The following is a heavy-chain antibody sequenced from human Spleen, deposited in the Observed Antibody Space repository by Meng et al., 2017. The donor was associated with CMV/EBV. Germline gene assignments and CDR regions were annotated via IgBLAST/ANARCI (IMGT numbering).Heavy chain of an antibody. CDR1: GFTLSSYA. Sequence: GESLKISCAASGFTLSSYAMHWVRQAPGKGLEWVAVISYDGSNKYYAESVKGRFTISRDNSKKTLYLQMNSLRPEDTAVYYCARDGDVLTGYLPDYWGQGTLVTVSS. D-gene: IGHD3-9*01. J-gene: IGHJ4*02. CDR3: ARDGDVLTGYLPDY. V-gene: IGHV3-30-3*01. CDR2: ISYDGSNK.